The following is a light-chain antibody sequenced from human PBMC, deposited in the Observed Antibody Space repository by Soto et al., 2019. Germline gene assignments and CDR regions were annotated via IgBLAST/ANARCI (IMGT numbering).Light chain of an antibody. CDR3: QSYDSRHVV. V-gene: IGLV1-40*01. CDR2: GNS. Sequence: QSVLTHPPSVSGAPGQRGTISCTGSSSNIGAGYDVHWYQQLPGTASKLLIYGNSNRPSGVPDRFSGSKSGTSASLAITGLQAEDEADYYCQSYDSRHVVFGGGTKLTVL. CDR1: SSNIGAGYD. J-gene: IGLJ2*01.